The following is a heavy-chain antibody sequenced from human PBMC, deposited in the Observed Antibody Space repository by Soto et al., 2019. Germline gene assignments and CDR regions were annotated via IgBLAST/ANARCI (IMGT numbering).Heavy chain of an antibody. CDR3: ARDVGPVTIFGEALSGYFDF. V-gene: IGHV3-7*03. J-gene: IGHJ4*02. CDR1: GFSFGSYW. Sequence: GSLRLSCAVSGFSFGSYWMSWVRQAPGKGLEWLASIKDDGSERYYLDSVKGRFTISRDNAKDSLSLQMNSLRGEDTAFYYCARDVGPVTIFGEALSGYFDFWGQGTLVTVSS. CDR2: IKDDGSER. D-gene: IGHD3-3*01.